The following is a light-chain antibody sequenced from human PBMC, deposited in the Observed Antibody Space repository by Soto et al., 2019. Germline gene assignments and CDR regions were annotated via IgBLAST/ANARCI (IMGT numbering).Light chain of an antibody. Sequence: DIQMTQSPSSLSASVGDRVTITCRASQGISNYLAWYQQKPGKVPKLLIYAASTLQSGVPSRLSGSGSGTDFTLTISSLQPADVATYYCQKYNSAPPTFGQGTKVEIK. CDR1: QGISNY. CDR2: AAS. J-gene: IGKJ1*01. CDR3: QKYNSAPPT. V-gene: IGKV1-27*01.